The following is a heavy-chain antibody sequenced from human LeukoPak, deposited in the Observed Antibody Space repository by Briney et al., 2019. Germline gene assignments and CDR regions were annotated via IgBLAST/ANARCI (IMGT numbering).Heavy chain of an antibody. CDR3: ARDLEYYGSGSYGVLGY. D-gene: IGHD3-10*01. CDR1: GFTFSSYA. Sequence: GGSLRLSCAASGFTFSSYAMHRVRQAPGKGLEWVAVISYDGSNKYHADSVKGRFTISRDNSKNTLYLQMNSLRAEDTAVYYCARDLEYYGSGSYGVLGYWGQGILVTVSS. CDR2: ISYDGSNK. V-gene: IGHV3-30-3*01. J-gene: IGHJ4*02.